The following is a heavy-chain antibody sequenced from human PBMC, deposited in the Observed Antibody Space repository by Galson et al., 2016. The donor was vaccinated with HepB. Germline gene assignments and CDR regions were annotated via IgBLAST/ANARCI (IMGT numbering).Heavy chain of an antibody. J-gene: IGHJ4*02. CDR3: ARAKKWLAITFDY. D-gene: IGHD6-19*01. CDR2: ISGYNGKT. Sequence: SVKVSCKASGYTFTSYGITWVRQAPGQGLEWMGWISGYNGKTNHTQKFQGRVSMTTDTSTSTAYMALRSLRSDDTAVYYCARAKKWLAITFDYWGQGTLVTVSS. CDR1: GYTFTSYG. V-gene: IGHV1-18*01.